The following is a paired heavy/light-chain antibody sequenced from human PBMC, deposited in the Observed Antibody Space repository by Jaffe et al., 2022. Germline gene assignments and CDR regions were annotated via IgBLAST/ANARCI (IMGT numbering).Light chain of an antibody. CDR2: WAS. J-gene: IGKJ4*01. V-gene: IGKV4-1*01. Sequence: DIAMTQSPDSLAVFLGERATITCKSSQSVLSKTRKNYLSWYQQKGGQPPKLLFSWASIRESGVPDRFTASGSGTDFTLTISRLLPEDVAVYFCQQYYTTPLTFGGGTKVEIK. CDR3: QQYYTTPLT. CDR1: QSVLSKTRKNY.
Heavy chain of an antibody. CDR1: GGSVSDKSCY. V-gene: IGHV4-61*02. J-gene: IGHJ3*01. Sequence: QVQLQESGPRLVKPSGTLSLTCTVSGGSVSDKSCYWNWIRQSTTRQLEWIGRVYATGGTAYNPSLASRVSMSLDTSTNQFSLTLTSVTAADSAVYFCARSVAQKWDLPGGLSPWGQGTKVIVSS. D-gene: IGHD1-26*01. CDR2: VYATGGT. CDR3: ARSVAQKWDLPGGLSP.